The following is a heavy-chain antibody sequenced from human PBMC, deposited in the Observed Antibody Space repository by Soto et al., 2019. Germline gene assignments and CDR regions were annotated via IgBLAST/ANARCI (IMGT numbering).Heavy chain of an antibody. Sequence: GGSLRLSCAASGFTCSSNAMTWVRQAPGKGLEWVSAISDSGGSTYYADSVAGRFTISRDNSRHTLYLQMNSLRAEDTAIYYCAKALGRDFSDFDSWGQGTQVTVSS. CDR3: AKALGRDFSDFDS. CDR2: ISDSGGST. J-gene: IGHJ4*02. D-gene: IGHD3-10*01. V-gene: IGHV3-23*01. CDR1: GFTCSSNA.